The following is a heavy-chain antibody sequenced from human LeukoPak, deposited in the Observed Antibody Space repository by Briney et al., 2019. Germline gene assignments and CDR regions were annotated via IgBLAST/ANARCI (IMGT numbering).Heavy chain of an antibody. Sequence: GGSLRLTCTASGDSISSNDNNWDWQAPGKGLEWVSVIYSGGSTYYADSVKGRFTISRDNSKNTLYLQMKSLRAEDTALYYCATTSETGPAEDFHHWGQGTLVTVSS. CDR2: IYSGGST. V-gene: IGHV3-53*01. D-gene: IGHD3-9*01. J-gene: IGHJ1*01. CDR1: GDSISSND. CDR3: ATTSETGPAEDFHH.